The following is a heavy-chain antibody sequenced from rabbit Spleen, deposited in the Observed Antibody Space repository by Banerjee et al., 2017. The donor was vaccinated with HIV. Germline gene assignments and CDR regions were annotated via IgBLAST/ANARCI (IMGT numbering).Heavy chain of an antibody. CDR1: GFSFSGRGW. CDR3: ARDLPDVIGWNFNL. V-gene: IGHV1S40*01. CDR2: IFTGSSGTT. D-gene: IGHD1-1*01. J-gene: IGHJ4*01. Sequence: QSLEESGGDLVKPGASLTLTCTASGFSFSGRGWISWVRQAPEKGLEWIADIFTGSSGTTYYASWARGRFTGSKTSSTTVTLQMTSLTAADTATYFCARDLPDVIGWNFNLWGQGTLVTVS.